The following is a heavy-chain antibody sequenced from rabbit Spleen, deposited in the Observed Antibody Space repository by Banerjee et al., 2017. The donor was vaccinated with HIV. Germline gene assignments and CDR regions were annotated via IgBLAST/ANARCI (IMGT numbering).Heavy chain of an antibody. V-gene: IGHV1S8*01. D-gene: IGHD4-1*01. CDR3: ARDLTDVIGWNFGW. J-gene: IGHJ6*01. Sequence: NYANSVKGRFTISSDNAQNTVDLQMSGLTAADTATYFCARDLTDVIGWNFGWWGPGTLVTVS.